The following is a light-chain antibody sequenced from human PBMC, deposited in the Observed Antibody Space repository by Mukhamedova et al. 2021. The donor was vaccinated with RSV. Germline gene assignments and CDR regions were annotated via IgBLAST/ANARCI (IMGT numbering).Light chain of an antibody. CDR2: EAS. Sequence: WYQRRVHGKAPKLLIYEASRLESGVPSRFSGSGSGTDFALTISSLQPDDFATYYCQQYDTYLWTFGQGTKGEIK. V-gene: IGKV1-5*03. CDR3: QQYDTYLWT. J-gene: IGKJ1*01.